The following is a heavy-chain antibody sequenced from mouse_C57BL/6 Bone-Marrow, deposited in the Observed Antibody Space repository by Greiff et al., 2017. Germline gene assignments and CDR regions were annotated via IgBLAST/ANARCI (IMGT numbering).Heavy chain of an antibody. CDR2: ISYDGSN. J-gene: IGHJ1*03. CDR3: ARGRYGSLWYFDV. V-gene: IGHV3-6*01. Sequence: DVQLQESGPGLVKPSQSLSLTCSVTGYSITSGYYWNWIRQFPGNKLEWMGYISYDGSNNYNPSLKNRISITRDTSKNQFFLKLNSVTTEDTATYYCARGRYGSLWYFDVWGTGTTGTVSS. D-gene: IGHD1-1*01. CDR1: GYSITSGYY.